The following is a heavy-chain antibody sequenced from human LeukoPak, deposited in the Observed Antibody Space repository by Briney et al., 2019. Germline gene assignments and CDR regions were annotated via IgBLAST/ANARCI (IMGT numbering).Heavy chain of an antibody. V-gene: IGHV1-18*01. J-gene: IGHJ3*02. Sequence: ASVKVSCKGFGYTFTSYGINWVRQAPGQGLQWMGWISAHNGNRNYAQNLQGRVTVTADTSTSTAYMELRSLRSDDTAVYYCARNDPLLWFGEILSGAFDIWGQGTMVTVSS. CDR1: GYTFTSYG. CDR3: ARNDPLLWFGEILSGAFDI. CDR2: ISAHNGNR. D-gene: IGHD3-10*01.